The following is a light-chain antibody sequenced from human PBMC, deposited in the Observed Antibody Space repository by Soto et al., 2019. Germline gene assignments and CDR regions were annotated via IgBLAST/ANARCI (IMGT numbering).Light chain of an antibody. Sequence: QSVLTQPASVSGSPGQSITISCTGTSSDVGGYNYVSWYQQHPAKVPKLMIYHASNRPSGVSDRFSGSKSGNTASLTISGLQAEDEGDYYCYSYTTSSTYVFGTGTKVTVL. V-gene: IGLV2-14*01. CDR2: HAS. CDR3: YSYTTSSTYV. J-gene: IGLJ1*01. CDR1: SSDVGGYNY.